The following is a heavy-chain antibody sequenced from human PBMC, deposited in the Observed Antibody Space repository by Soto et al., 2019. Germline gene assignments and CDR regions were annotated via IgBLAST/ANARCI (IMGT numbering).Heavy chain of an antibody. J-gene: IGHJ1*01. CDR2: ISGSGSTI. CDR1: GFTSSSHK. V-gene: IGHV3-48*03. CDR3: ARGGVY. D-gene: IGHD2-8*01. Sequence: SLSLSCEATGFTSSSHKMNWIRQTPGKRLEWIAKISGSGSTINYADSVKGRFTISRDNVQRTLHLQMDSLRVEDTGVYYCARGGVYWGRGTLVTVSS.